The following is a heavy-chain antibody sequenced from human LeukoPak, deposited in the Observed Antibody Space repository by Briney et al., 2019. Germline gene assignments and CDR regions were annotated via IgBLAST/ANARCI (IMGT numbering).Heavy chain of an antibody. J-gene: IGHJ3*02. Sequence: GGSLRLSCAASGFTFSSYEMHWVRQATGKGLEWVSVIGTAGDTYYPGSVKGRFTISRDNAKNSLYLQMNSLRAEDTAVYYCARGRMVRGVNAFDIWGQGTMVTVSS. CDR1: GFTFSSYE. V-gene: IGHV3-13*01. D-gene: IGHD3-10*01. CDR2: IGTAGDT. CDR3: ARGRMVRGVNAFDI.